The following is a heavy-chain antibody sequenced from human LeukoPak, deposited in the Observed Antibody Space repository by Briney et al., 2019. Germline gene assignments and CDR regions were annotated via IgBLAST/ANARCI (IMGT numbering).Heavy chain of an antibody. D-gene: IGHD5-12*01. Sequence: PGGSLRLSCAASGFIFNNYAMSWVRQAPGRGPEWVSGISANGATTYYADSVKGRITISRYNSQNAVYLQLNLICAQDTDTYFCARGLRWLRFTDHRGQGTLVSVSS. J-gene: IGHJ4*02. CDR2: ISANGATT. CDR1: GFIFNNYA. V-gene: IGHV3-23*01. CDR3: ARGLRWLRFTDH.